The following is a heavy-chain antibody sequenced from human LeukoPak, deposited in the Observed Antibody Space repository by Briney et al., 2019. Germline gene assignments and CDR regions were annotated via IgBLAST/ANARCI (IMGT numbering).Heavy chain of an antibody. CDR1: GFTFSSYW. Sequence: GGSLRLSCAASGFTFSSYWMSWVRQAPGKGLEWVANIKQDGSEKYYVDSVKGRFTISRDNAKNSLYPQMNSLRAEDTAVYYCAREARTVLLWFGELAGDAFDIWGQGTMVTVSS. V-gene: IGHV3-7*01. CDR2: IKQDGSEK. CDR3: AREARTVLLWFGELAGDAFDI. J-gene: IGHJ3*02. D-gene: IGHD3-10*01.